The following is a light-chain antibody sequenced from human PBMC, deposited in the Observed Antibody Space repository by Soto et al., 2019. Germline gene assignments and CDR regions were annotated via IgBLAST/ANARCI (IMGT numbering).Light chain of an antibody. Sequence: QAVVTQEPSLTVSPGGTVTLTCASNTGAVTSGNYASWFQQKPGQAPRTLIYTTNNKHSWTPARFSGSLLGDKAALTVSGAQPEDEADYYCLLYYGGAHLVLGGGTKLTVL. CDR1: TGAVTSGNY. J-gene: IGLJ3*02. CDR3: LLYYGGAHLV. CDR2: TTN. V-gene: IGLV7-43*01.